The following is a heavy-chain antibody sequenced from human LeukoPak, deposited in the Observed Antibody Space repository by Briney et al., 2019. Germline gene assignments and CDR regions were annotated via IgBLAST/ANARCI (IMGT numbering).Heavy chain of an antibody. CDR2: ISYDGSNK. D-gene: IGHD4-23*01. J-gene: IGHJ4*02. CDR3: AKAVAPIYGGDY. V-gene: IGHV3-30*18. CDR1: GFTFSSYG. Sequence: GGSLRLSCAASGFTFSSYGMHWVRQAPGKGLEWVAVISYDGSNKYYADSVKGRFTISRDNSKNTLYLQMNSLRAEETAVYYCAKAVAPIYGGDYWGQGTLVTVSS.